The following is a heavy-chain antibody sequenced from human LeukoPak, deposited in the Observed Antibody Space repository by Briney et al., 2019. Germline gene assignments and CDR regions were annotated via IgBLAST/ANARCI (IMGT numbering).Heavy chain of an antibody. CDR2: IRESSGDT. Sequence: GGSLRLSCVASGFTDINYAMNWVRPAPGRGGEWVSTIRESSGDTYYEDSVKGRFTIYRDISKNTVYLQMNSLRVEDTAVYFCAKRPISGDDKSFDYWGQGLLVTVSS. CDR1: GFTDINYA. V-gene: IGHV3-23*01. D-gene: IGHD2-21*01. CDR3: AKRPISGDDKSFDY. J-gene: IGHJ4*02.